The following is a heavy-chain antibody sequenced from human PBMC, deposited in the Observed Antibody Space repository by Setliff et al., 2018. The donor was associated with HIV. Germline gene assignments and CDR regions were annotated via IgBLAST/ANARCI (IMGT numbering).Heavy chain of an antibody. J-gene: IGHJ5*02. CDR2: INPNGGTT. CDR3: ARDLNSGDYPHWFDP. D-gene: IGHD4-17*01. CDR1: GYTFTTYS. V-gene: IGHV1-46*01. Sequence: AASVKVSCKASGYTFTTYSINWVRQAPGQGLEWMGIINPNGGTTNYARKFQGRVTMTRDTSTSTVYMELSSLRSGDTAVYYCARDLNSGDYPHWFDPWGQGTLVTVSS.